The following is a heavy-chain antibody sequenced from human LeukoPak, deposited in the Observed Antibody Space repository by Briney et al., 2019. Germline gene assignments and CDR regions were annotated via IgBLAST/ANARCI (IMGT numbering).Heavy chain of an antibody. CDR1: GGFISSYY. Sequence: SETLSLTCTVSGGFISSYYWSWIRQPPGKGLEWIGYIYYSGSTNYNPSLKSRVTISVDTSKNQFSLKLSSVTAADTAVYYCARARRRNYGAPDYWGQGTLVTVSS. V-gene: IGHV4-59*01. D-gene: IGHD4-17*01. CDR3: ARARRRNYGAPDY. J-gene: IGHJ4*02. CDR2: IYYSGST.